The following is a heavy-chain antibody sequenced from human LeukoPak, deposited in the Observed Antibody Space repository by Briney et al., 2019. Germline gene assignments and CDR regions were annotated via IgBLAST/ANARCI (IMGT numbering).Heavy chain of an antibody. CDR2: IYYSGST. CDR3: ARHKVSPQWSFYAFDI. V-gene: IGHV4-59*08. CDR1: GGSISSYY. J-gene: IGHJ3*02. D-gene: IGHD6-19*01. Sequence: PXXTLSLTCTVSGGSISSYYWSWIRQPPGKGLEWIGYIYYSGSTNYNPSLKSRVTISVDTSKNQFSLKLSSVTAADTAVYYCARHKVSPQWSFYAFDIWGQGTMVTVSS.